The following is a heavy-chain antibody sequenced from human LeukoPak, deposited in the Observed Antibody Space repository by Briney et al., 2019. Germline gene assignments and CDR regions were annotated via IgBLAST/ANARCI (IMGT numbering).Heavy chain of an antibody. Sequence: GGSLRLSCAASGFTFSSYTMSWVRRAPGKGLEWVSAIGGGGGSTFYADSVKGRFTISRDNAKNSLYLQMNSLRAEDTAVYYCARAIVVVPAARYPFDYWGQGTLVTVSS. CDR3: ARAIVVVPAARYPFDY. CDR1: GFTFSSYT. V-gene: IGHV3-23*01. CDR2: IGGGGGST. D-gene: IGHD2-2*01. J-gene: IGHJ4*02.